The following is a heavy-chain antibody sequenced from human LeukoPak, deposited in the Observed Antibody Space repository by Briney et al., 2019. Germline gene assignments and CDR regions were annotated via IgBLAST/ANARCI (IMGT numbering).Heavy chain of an antibody. CDR3: ARGPPDGSGSYYPGDY. D-gene: IGHD3-10*01. J-gene: IGHJ4*02. V-gene: IGHV3-74*01. CDR1: GFTFSSHW. CDR2: ISSDGST. Sequence: GESLRLSCAASGFTFSSHWMHWVRQAPGKGLVWVSRISSDGSTSFADSVKGRFTISRDNAENTLYLHMNSLRDEDTAVYFCARGPPDGSGSYYPGDYWGQGTLVTVSS.